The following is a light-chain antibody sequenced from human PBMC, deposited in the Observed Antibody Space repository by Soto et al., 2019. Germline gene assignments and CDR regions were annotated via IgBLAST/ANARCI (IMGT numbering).Light chain of an antibody. CDR3: QQYNNWPPDRT. J-gene: IGKJ1*01. CDR2: GAS. CDR1: QSVGSN. Sequence: EIVMTQSLATLSVSPGERATLSCRASQSVGSNLAWYQQKPGQAPRLLIYGASTRATGIPARFSGSGSGTEFTLTISSLQSEDFAIYLCQQYNNWPPDRTFGQGTKVEIK. V-gene: IGKV3-15*01.